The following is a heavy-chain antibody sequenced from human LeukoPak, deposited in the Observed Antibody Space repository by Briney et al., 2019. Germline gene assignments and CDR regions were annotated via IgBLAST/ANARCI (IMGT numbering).Heavy chain of an antibody. D-gene: IGHD5-24*01. CDR1: GFTFSSYT. Sequence: GGSLRLSCAASGFTFSSYTMNWVRQAPGKGLEWVSSISTGSSYIYYANSVKGRFTISRDNAKNSLYLQTNSLRAEDTAVYYCARDRLGVEMSTINRFDYWGQGTLVAVSS. CDR2: ISTGSSYI. J-gene: IGHJ4*02. CDR3: ARDRLGVEMSTINRFDY. V-gene: IGHV3-21*01.